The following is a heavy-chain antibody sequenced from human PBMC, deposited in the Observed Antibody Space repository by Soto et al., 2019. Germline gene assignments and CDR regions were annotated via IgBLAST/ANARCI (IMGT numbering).Heavy chain of an antibody. D-gene: IGHD2-8*01. V-gene: IGHV3-48*02. Sequence: PGGSLRLSCAASGFTFSSYSMNWVRQAPGKGLEWVSYISSSSSTIYYADSVKGRFTISRDNAKNSLYLQMNSLRDEDTAVYYCARDYRLIRHYGMDVWGQGTTVTVSS. J-gene: IGHJ6*02. CDR3: ARDYRLIRHYGMDV. CDR2: ISSSSSTI. CDR1: GFTFSSYS.